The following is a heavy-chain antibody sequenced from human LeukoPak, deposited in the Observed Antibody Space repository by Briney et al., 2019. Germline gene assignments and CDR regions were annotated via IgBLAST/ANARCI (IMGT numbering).Heavy chain of an antibody. Sequence: GGSLRLSCTASGFTFGDYAMNWVRQAPGKGLEWVGFIRSKAYGWTTEYAASVKGRFTISRDDSKSIAYLLMNSLKTEDTAVYYCTRDPRGSYGPDAFDIWGQGTMVTVSS. V-gene: IGHV3-49*04. CDR2: IRSKAYGWTT. J-gene: IGHJ3*02. CDR1: GFTFGDYA. CDR3: TRDPRGSYGPDAFDI. D-gene: IGHD1-26*01.